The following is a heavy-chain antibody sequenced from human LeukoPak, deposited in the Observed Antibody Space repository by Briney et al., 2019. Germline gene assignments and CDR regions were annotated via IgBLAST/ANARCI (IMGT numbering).Heavy chain of an antibody. J-gene: IGHJ4*02. V-gene: IGHV3-7*04. D-gene: IGHD1-1*01. Sequence: GGSLRLSCAASGFTFSSSWMAWVREAPGQGLEGVANIKQDGSEKYYVDSVKGRFTISRDNAKNSLYLQMSSLRAEDTAVYYCARDQGGNLDYWGQGTLVTVSS. CDR1: GFTFSSSW. CDR2: IKQDGSEK. CDR3: ARDQGGNLDY.